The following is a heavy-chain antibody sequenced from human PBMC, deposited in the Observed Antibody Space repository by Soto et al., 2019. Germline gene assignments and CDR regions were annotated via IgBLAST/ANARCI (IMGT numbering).Heavy chain of an antibody. CDR3: ARGSPDYGDYSVFDP. CDR1: GFTFSSYS. CDR2: ISSSSSTI. Sequence: EVQLVESGGGLVQPGGSLRLSCAASGFTFSSYSMNWVRQAPGKGLEWVSYISSSSSTIYYADSVKGRFTISRDNAKNSLYLQMNSLRDEDTAVYYCARGSPDYGDYSVFDPWGQGTLVTVSS. V-gene: IGHV3-48*02. J-gene: IGHJ5*02. D-gene: IGHD4-17*01.